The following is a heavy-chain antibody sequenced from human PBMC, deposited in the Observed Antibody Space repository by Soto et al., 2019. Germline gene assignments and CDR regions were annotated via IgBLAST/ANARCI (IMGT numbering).Heavy chain of an antibody. CDR3: AKELQDYDFWSGYYP. D-gene: IGHD3-3*01. CDR2: ISGSGGST. V-gene: IGHV3-23*01. CDR1: GFTFSSYA. J-gene: IGHJ5*02. Sequence: PGGSLRLACAASGFTFSSYAMSWVRQAPGKGLEWVSAISGSGGSTYYADSVKGRFTISRDNSKNTLYLQMNSLRAEDTAVYYCAKELQDYDFWSGYYPWGQGTLVTVSS.